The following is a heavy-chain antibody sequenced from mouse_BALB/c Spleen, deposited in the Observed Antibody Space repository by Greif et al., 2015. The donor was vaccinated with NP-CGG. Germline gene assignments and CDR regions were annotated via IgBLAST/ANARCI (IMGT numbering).Heavy chain of an antibody. J-gene: IGHJ3*01. CDR3: ARDDYYGSRESSWFAY. D-gene: IGHD1-1*01. CDR2: IYPGDGST. CDR1: GYTFTSYY. V-gene: IGHV1S56*01. Sequence: QVQLKESGPELVKPGASVKMSCKASGYTFTSYYIHWVKQRPGQGLEWIGWIYPGDGSTKYNEKFKGKTTLTADKSSSTAYMLLSSLTSEDSAIYFCARDDYYGSRESSWFAYWGQGTLVTVSA.